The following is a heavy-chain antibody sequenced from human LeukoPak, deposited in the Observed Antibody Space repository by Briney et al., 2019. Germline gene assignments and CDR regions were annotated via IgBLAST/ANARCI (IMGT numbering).Heavy chain of an antibody. Sequence: GGSLRLSCAASGFTFSSYGMHWVRQAPGKGLEWVAFIRYDGSNKYYADSVKGRFTISRDNSRNTLYLQMNSLRAEDTALYYCAEDVRWELRAFDIWGQGTMVTVSS. CDR3: AEDVRWELRAFDI. J-gene: IGHJ3*02. V-gene: IGHV3-30*02. CDR1: GFTFSSYG. CDR2: IRYDGSNK. D-gene: IGHD1-26*01.